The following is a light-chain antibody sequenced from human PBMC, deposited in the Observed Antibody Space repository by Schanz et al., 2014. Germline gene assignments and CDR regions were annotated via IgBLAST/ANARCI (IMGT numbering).Light chain of an antibody. J-gene: IGLJ3*02. V-gene: IGLV1-40*01. CDR1: SSNIGAGYD. CDR3: QSYDSSPSGWV. Sequence: QSVLTQPPSVSGAPGQRVTISCTGSSSNIGAGYDVHWYQHLPGTAPKLLIYGDTNRPSGVPDRFSGSKSGTSASLAITGLQDDDEADYYCQSYDSSPSGWVFGGGTKVTVL. CDR2: GDT.